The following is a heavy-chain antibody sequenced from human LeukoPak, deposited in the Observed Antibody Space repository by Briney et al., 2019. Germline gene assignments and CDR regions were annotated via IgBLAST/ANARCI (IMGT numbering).Heavy chain of an antibody. CDR2: IWYDGSNK. D-gene: IGHD1-20*01. CDR1: GFTFSSYG. CDR3: ARGVFDGDLLTGYWYFDL. Sequence: GGSLRLSCAASGFTFSSYGFHWVRRAPGKGLEWVVVIWYDGSNKYYGDSVKGRFTISRDNSKNTVYLQMNSLRAEDTAVYYCARGVFDGDLLTGYWYFDLWGRGTLVTVSS. J-gene: IGHJ2*01. V-gene: IGHV3-33*01.